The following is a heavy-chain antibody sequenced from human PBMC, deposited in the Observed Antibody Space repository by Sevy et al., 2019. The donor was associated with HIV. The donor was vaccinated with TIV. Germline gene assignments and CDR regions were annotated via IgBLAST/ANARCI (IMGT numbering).Heavy chain of an antibody. D-gene: IGHD6-13*01. J-gene: IGHJ4*02. CDR2: ISYDGSKN. Sequence: GGSLRLSCAASGFTFSSYVMLWVRRAPGKGLEWVAVISYDGSKNTYADSVKGRFSISRDNSKNTLYLQMNSLRTEDTAVYYCARVPFSSSWYPFDYWGQGTLVTVSS. CDR1: GFTFSSYV. CDR3: ARVPFSSSWYPFDY. V-gene: IGHV3-30-3*01.